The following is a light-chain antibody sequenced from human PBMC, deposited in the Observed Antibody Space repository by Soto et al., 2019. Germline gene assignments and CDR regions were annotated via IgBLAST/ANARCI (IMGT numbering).Light chain of an antibody. V-gene: IGKV3-20*01. CDR2: GAS. J-gene: IGKJ4*01. CDR3: QQFGVSPT. Sequence: IVMTQSPATLSVSPGERATLCCRASQSVSILLAWYQQKPGQAPRLLIYGASSRATDIPDRFSGSGSGTDFNLTISKLEPEDFAVYYCQQFGVSPTFGGGTKVDIK. CDR1: QSVSIL.